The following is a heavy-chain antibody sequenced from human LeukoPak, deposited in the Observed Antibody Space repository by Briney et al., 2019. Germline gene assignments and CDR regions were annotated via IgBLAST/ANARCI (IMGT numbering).Heavy chain of an antibody. D-gene: IGHD3-22*01. CDR2: ISGSGGST. Sequence: GGSLRLSCAASGFTFSSYAMSWVRQAPGKGLEWVSAISGSGGSTYYADSVKGRFTISRDNSKNTLYLQMNSLRAEDTAVYYCAREERITMIVGVNWFDPWGQGTQVTVSS. CDR1: GFTFSSYA. V-gene: IGHV3-23*01. CDR3: AREERITMIVGVNWFDP. J-gene: IGHJ5*02.